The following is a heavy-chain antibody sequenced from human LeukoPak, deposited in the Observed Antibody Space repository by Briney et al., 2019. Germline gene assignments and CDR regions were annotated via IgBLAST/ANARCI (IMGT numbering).Heavy chain of an antibody. Sequence: QSAGSLRLSCAASGFTFSNYGMHWVRQAPGKGLEWVAFIHYDGSDKYYADSVKGRFTISRDNSKNTLHLQMNSLSPEDMAVYYCTKSYIYGFDYWGQGTLVNSSS. CDR1: GFTFSNYG. V-gene: IGHV3-30*02. CDR3: TKSYIYGFDY. CDR2: IHYDGSDK. J-gene: IGHJ4*02. D-gene: IGHD5-18*01.